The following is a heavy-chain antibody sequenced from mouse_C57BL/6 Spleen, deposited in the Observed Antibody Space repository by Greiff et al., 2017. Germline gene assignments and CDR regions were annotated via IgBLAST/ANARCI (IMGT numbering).Heavy chain of an antibody. CDR1: GYSFTDYN. Sequence: EVQLQQSGPELVKPGASVKISCKASGYSFTDYNMNWVKQSTGKSLEWIGVINPNYGTTSYNQKFKGKATLTVDQSSSTAYMQLNSLTSEDSAVYYGAGYYDYSYWYFDDWGTGTTVTVSS. J-gene: IGHJ1*03. CDR2: INPNYGTT. V-gene: IGHV1-39*01. D-gene: IGHD2-4*01. CDR3: AGYYDYSYWYFDD.